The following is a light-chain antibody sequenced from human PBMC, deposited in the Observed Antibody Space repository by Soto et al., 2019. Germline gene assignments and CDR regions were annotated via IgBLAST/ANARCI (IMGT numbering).Light chain of an antibody. CDR3: QSYDSSLSGYV. Sequence: QSVLTQPPSWSGAPGQRVTISCTGSSSNIGAGYDVNWYQQLPGTAPKLLIDGNRNRPSGVPDRFSGSKSGTSASLAITGLQAEDEADDYCQSYDSSLSGYVFGTGTKLTVL. J-gene: IGLJ1*01. CDR2: GNR. V-gene: IGLV1-40*01. CDR1: SSNIGAGYD.